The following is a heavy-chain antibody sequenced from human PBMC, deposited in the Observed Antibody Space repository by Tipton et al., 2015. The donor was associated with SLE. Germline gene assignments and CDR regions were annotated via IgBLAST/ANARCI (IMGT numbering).Heavy chain of an antibody. D-gene: IGHD6-19*01. Sequence: TLSLTCAVSGGSISSSPYYWGWIRQPPGKGLEWIGSISYSGSTYYNPSLKSRVTMSVDTSKNQFSLKLRSVTAADTAVYYCARAWSYSTGWYYDLWGRGTLVTVSS. J-gene: IGHJ2*01. CDR2: ISYSGST. CDR1: GGSISSSPYY. V-gene: IGHV4-39*07. CDR3: ARAWSYSTGWYYDL.